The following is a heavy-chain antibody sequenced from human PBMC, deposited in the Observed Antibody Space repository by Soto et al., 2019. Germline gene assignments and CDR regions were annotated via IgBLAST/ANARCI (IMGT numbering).Heavy chain of an antibody. CDR3: ARNEPTYYYGSGSYPFDY. D-gene: IGHD3-10*01. J-gene: IGHJ4*02. V-gene: IGHV1-46*01. Sequence: GASVKVSCKASGYTSTSYDMHWVRQAPGQGLEWMGIINPSGGSTSYAQKFQGRVTMTRDTSTSTVYMELSSLRSEDTAVYYCARNEPTYYYGSGSYPFDYWGQGTLVTVSS. CDR1: GYTSTSYD. CDR2: INPSGGST.